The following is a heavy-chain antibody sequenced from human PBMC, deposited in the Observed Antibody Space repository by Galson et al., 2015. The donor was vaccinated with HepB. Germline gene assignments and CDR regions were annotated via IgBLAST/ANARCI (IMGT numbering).Heavy chain of an antibody. CDR1: GFMFSGHW. D-gene: IGHD5-12*01. J-gene: IGHJ4*02. CDR3: ARNRGYETFRY. CDR2: IKEDGSIK. Sequence: SLRLSCAASGFMFSGHWMNWVRQAPGKGLEWVANIKEDGSIKYYVDSVKGRFTISRDNARNLLYLQMNGLRAEDTAVYFCARNRGYETFRYWGQGALVTVAS. V-gene: IGHV3-7*03.